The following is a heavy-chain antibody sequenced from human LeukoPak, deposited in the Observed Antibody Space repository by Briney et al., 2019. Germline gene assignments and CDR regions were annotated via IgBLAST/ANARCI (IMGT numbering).Heavy chain of an antibody. V-gene: IGHV3-9*01. D-gene: IGHD5-12*01. CDR2: ISWNSGSI. CDR1: VFTFDDYA. J-gene: IGHJ4*02. CDR3: AKAPIQRGGYDKENYFDY. Sequence: GGSLRLSCAASVFTFDDYAMHWVRQAPGKGLEWVSGISWNSGSIGYADSVKGRFTISRDNAKNSLYLQMNSLRAEDTALYYCAKAPIQRGGYDKENYFDYWGQGTLVTVSS.